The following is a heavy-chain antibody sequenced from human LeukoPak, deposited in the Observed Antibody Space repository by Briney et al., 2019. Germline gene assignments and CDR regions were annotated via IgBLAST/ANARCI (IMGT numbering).Heavy chain of an antibody. Sequence: GGSLRLSCVASGFSFSAYAITWARQSPGKGMEWVSAIRGNSERTYYADSVRGRFTISRDNSKDTSYLQISSLRVEDTAVYYCAREQSGTRGWYTVDYWGQGALVAVSS. CDR2: IRGNSERT. V-gene: IGHV3-23*01. CDR1: GFSFSAYA. CDR3: AREQSGTRGWYTVDY. D-gene: IGHD6-19*01. J-gene: IGHJ4*02.